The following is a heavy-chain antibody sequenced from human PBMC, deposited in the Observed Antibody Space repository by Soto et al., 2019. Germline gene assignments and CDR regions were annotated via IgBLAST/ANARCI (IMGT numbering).Heavy chain of an antibody. CDR2: IYYSGST. V-gene: IGHV4-39*01. D-gene: IGHD3-10*01. J-gene: IGHJ4*02. Sequence: PSETLSLTCTVSGGSISSSSYYWGWIRQPPGKGLEWIGSIYYSGSTYYNPSLKSRVTISVDTSKNQFSLKLSSVTAADTAVYYCARKTEWDQLLWFGELLSHGTNYFDYWGQGTLVTVSS. CDR3: ARKTEWDQLLWFGELLSHGTNYFDY. CDR1: GGSISSSSYY.